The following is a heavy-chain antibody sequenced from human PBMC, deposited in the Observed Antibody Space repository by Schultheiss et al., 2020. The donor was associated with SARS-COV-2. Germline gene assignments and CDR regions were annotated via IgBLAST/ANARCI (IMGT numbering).Heavy chain of an antibody. CDR3: AREPRGVYYDSSETDAFDI. Sequence: GGSLRLSCAASGFTFSSYAMHWVRQAPGKGLEWVAVISYDGSNKYYADSVKGRFNISRDNSKNTLYLQMNSLRAEDTAVYYCAREPRGVYYDSSETDAFDIWGQGTMVTVSS. CDR2: ISYDGSNK. CDR1: GFTFSSYA. V-gene: IGHV3-30*01. J-gene: IGHJ3*02. D-gene: IGHD3-22*01.